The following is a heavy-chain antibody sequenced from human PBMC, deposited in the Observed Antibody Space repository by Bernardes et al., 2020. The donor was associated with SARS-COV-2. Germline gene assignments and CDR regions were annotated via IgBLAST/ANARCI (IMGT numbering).Heavy chain of an antibody. Sequence: ASVKVSCKASGYTFTGYYMHWVRQAPGQGLEWMGWINPNSGGTNYAQKFQGWVTMTRDTSISTAYMELSRLRSDDTAVYYCARGVVPAAKPIYYYYGMDVWGQGTTVTVSS. V-gene: IGHV1-2*04. CDR1: GYTFTGYY. J-gene: IGHJ6*02. CDR2: INPNSGGT. CDR3: ARGVVPAAKPIYYYYGMDV. D-gene: IGHD2-2*01.